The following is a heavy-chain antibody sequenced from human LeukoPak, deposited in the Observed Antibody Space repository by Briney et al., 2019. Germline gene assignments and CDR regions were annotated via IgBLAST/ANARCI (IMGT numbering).Heavy chain of an antibody. CDR2: IYSDGSV. CDR1: GGSISSHY. V-gene: IGHV4-4*07. J-gene: IGHJ4*02. D-gene: IGHD6-13*01. CDR3: ARGPAASGYFDY. Sequence: SETLSLTCSVSGGSISSHYWSWLQQPAGKGLEWIGHIYSDGSVNYNPSVKSRVTMSVDTSKNQFSLKLYFVTAADTAVFYCARGPAASGYFDYWDQGTLVTVSS.